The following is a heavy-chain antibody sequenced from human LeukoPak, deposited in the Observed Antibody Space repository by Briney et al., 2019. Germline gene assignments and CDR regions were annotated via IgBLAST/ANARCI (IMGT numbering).Heavy chain of an antibody. CDR1: GFSFSNHG. CDR2: IARDGGAK. J-gene: IGHJ4*02. CDR3: AREATWGQWYFDH. V-gene: IGHV3-30*03. Sequence: GTSLRLSCVASGFSFSNHGMHWVRQAPGKGLEWVSVIARDGGAKFYADSVKGRFTLSRDNSKNMFFLQMNFLTVEDTAIHYCAREATWGQWYFDHWGQGTPVTVSS. D-gene: IGHD6-19*01.